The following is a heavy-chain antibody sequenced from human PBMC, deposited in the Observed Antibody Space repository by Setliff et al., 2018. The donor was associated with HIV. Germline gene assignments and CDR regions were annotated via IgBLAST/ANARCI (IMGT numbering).Heavy chain of an antibody. CDR1: GYSLSSGFY. J-gene: IGHJ3*02. Sequence: PSETLSLTCTVSGYSLSSGFYWGWFRQPPGKGLEWVGNIFHSGDTDQNPSLKSRVTLSVETSENQFSLRLNSMTAADTAVYYCARRTIWGDAFDIWG. CDR2: IFHSGDT. V-gene: IGHV4-38-2*02. D-gene: IGHD3-16*01. CDR3: ARRTIWGDAFDI.